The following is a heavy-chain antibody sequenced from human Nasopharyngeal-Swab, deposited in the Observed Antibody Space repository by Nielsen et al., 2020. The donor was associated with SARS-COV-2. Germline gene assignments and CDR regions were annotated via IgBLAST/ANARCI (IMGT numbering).Heavy chain of an antibody. Sequence: GGSLRLSCAASGFTFSSYAMHWVRQAPGKGLEWVAVISYDGSNKYYADSVKGRFTISRDNSKNTLYLQMNSLRDEDTAVYYCASAIDYMDVWGKGTTVTVSS. CDR1: GFTFSSYA. CDR2: ISYDGSNK. CDR3: ASAIDYMDV. V-gene: IGHV3-30-3*01. J-gene: IGHJ6*03. D-gene: IGHD2-2*02.